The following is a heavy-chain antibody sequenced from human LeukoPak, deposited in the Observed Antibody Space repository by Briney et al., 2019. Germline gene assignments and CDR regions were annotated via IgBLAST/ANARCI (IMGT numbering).Heavy chain of an antibody. CDR2: ISSSSNTI. CDR3: ARGASIAARYDAFDI. J-gene: IGHJ3*02. D-gene: IGHD6-6*01. V-gene: IGHV3-48*03. Sequence: GVSLRLSCAASEFTFTSYELHWVRQAPGKGLAWVSYISSSSNTISYADSGNGRFTISRDNAKNSLYLQVISLRAEDTAVYYCARGASIAARYDAFDIWGQGTMVTVSS. CDR1: EFTFTSYE.